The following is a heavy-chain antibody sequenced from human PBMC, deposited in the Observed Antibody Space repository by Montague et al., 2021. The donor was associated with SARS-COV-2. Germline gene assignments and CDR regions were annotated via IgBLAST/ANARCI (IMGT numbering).Heavy chain of an antibody. CDR2: VSFNGAKQ. CDR3: ARVKTGPYVPIDF. J-gene: IGHJ4*02. CDR1: GFTFTSYS. D-gene: IGHD1-1*01. V-gene: IGHV3-30*04. Sequence: FLSLSCAASGFTFTSYSMHWVRQAPGKGLEWLAIVSFNGAKQYYADSVNGRFTISRDNSKNTLFLQMNSLRAEDTAVYFCARVKTGPYVPIDFWGQGTLVTVSS.